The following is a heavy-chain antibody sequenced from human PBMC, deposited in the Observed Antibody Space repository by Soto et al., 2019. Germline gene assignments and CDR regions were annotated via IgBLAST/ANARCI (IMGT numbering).Heavy chain of an antibody. D-gene: IGHD1-26*01. CDR1: GFTFSSYG. CDR3: ARVQGYSGSYDFEY. J-gene: IGHJ4*02. CDR2: VSRSASYI. V-gene: IGHV3-21*06. Sequence: EVELVDSGGGLVKPGGSLRLSCVGSGFTFSSYGMTWVRQAPGKGLEWVSYVSRSASYIYYADSVKGRFTISRDNAKNSVFLQMNSLRAEDTAVYYCARVQGYSGSYDFEYWGQGTLVTVSP.